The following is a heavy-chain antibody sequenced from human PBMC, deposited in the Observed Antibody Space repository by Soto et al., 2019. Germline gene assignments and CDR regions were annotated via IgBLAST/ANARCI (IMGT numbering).Heavy chain of an antibody. CDR2: IIPIFGTA. Sequence: SVKVSCKASGGTFSSYAISWVRQAPGQGLEWMGGIIPIFGTANYAQKFQGRVTITADESTSPAYLELSSLRSEDTAVYYCARPRARYSGYDSGYYGMDVWGQ. CDR3: ARPRARYSGYDSGYYGMDV. J-gene: IGHJ6*02. D-gene: IGHD5-12*01. V-gene: IGHV1-69*13. CDR1: GGTFSSYA.